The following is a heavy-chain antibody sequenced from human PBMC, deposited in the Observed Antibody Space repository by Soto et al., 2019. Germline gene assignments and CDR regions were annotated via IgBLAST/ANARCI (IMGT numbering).Heavy chain of an antibody. CDR1: GGSFSGYY. CDR3: ARVTGCSGGSCRFHWFDP. V-gene: IGHV4-34*01. Sequence: QVQLQQWGAGLLKPSETLSLTCAVYGGSFSGYYWSWIRQPPGKGLEWIGEINHSGSTNYNPSLKRRVTISVDTSKNQFSLKLSSVTAADTAVYYCARVTGCSGGSCRFHWFDPWGQGTLVTVSS. CDR2: INHSGST. D-gene: IGHD2-15*01. J-gene: IGHJ5*02.